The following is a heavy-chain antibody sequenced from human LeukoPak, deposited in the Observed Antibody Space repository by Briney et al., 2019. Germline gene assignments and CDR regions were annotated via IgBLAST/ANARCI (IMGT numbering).Heavy chain of an antibody. CDR1: GYTFTDYY. CDR3: ATWPEHPRQLVNFLNWFDP. Sequence: ATVKVSCKVSGYTFTDYYMHWVQQAPGKGLEWMGLVDPEDGETIYAEKFQGRVTITADTSTDTAYMELSSLRSEDTAVYYCATWPEHPRQLVNFLNWFDPWGQGTLVTVSS. V-gene: IGHV1-69-2*01. D-gene: IGHD6-13*01. CDR2: VDPEDGET. J-gene: IGHJ5*02.